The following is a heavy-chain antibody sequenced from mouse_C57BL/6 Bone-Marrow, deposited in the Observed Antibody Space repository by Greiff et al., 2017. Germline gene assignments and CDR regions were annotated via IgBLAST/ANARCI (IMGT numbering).Heavy chain of an antibody. Sequence: QVQLQQPGAELVRPGTSVKLSCKASGYTFTSYWMHWVKQRPGQGLEWIGVIGPSDSYTNYNQKFKGKATLTVDTSSSTAYMQLSSLTSEDSAGYYCARPLTMAFAYWGQGTLVTVSA. J-gene: IGHJ3*01. CDR3: ARPLTMAFAY. CDR1: GYTFTSYW. CDR2: IGPSDSYT. V-gene: IGHV1-59*01. D-gene: IGHD1-1*02.